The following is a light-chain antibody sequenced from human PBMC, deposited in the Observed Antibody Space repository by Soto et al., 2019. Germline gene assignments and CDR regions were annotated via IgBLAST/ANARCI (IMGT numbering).Light chain of an antibody. CDR1: KLGDKY. Sequence: SYELTQPPSVSVSPGQTASITCSGAKLGDKYACWYQQKPGQSPVLVIYQDSKRPSGIPVRFARSNSRNTATLTIRGTQAMEEADYYCQAWDSSTVVFGGGTKLTVL. CDR3: QAWDSSTVV. V-gene: IGLV3-1*01. J-gene: IGLJ2*01. CDR2: QDS.